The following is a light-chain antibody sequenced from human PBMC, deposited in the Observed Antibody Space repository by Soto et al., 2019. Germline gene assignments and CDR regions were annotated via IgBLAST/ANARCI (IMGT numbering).Light chain of an antibody. CDR2: GAS. Sequence: EIVLTQSPGTLSLSPGERATLSCRASQSVSSSYLAWYQQKPGQAPRLLIYGASSRATGIPDRFSGSGSGTDFTLTISTLEPEDVAVYYCQQYGSSPYIFGQGTKLEIK. CDR1: QSVSSSY. J-gene: IGKJ2*01. CDR3: QQYGSSPYI. V-gene: IGKV3-20*01.